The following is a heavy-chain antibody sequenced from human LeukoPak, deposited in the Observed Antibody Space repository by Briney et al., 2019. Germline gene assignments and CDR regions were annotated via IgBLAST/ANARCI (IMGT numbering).Heavy chain of an antibody. CDR3: ARGSLHSAYGFDY. CDR2: SSSSGSTI. D-gene: IGHD5-12*01. V-gene: IGHV3-48*03. J-gene: IGHJ4*02. CDR1: GFTFSSYA. Sequence: QPGGSLRLSCAASGFTFSSYAMSWVRQAPGKGLEWVSHSSSSGSTIYYAGSVKGRFTIARDNAKNSVYLQMNSLRAEDTAVYYCARGSLHSAYGFDYWGQGTLVTVSS.